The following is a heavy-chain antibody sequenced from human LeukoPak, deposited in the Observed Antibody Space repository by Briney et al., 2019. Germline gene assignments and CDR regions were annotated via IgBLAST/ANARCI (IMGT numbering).Heavy chain of an antibody. J-gene: IGHJ4*02. D-gene: IGHD2-15*01. Sequence: ASVKVSCKVSGYTLTELSMHWVRQAPGKGLEWMGGVDPDDGETIYAQKFQGRVTMTEDTSTDTAYMELSSLRSEDTAVYYCARVEPRRYCSGGSCYPTGYWGQGTLVTVSS. CDR2: VDPDDGET. CDR3: ARVEPRRYCSGGSCYPTGY. V-gene: IGHV1-24*01. CDR1: GYTLTELS.